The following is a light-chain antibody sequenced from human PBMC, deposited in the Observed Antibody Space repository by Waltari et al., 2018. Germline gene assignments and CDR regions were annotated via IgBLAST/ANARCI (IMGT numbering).Light chain of an antibody. Sequence: DIQMTQSPSSLSASVGDRVTITCRASQGISNYLAWYQQKPGKVPKFLIYAAAALESGVPSRFSGSWSGTHFTLTISSLQPEDAATYYCQNYNSALRTFGQGTKVEIK. J-gene: IGKJ1*01. CDR2: AAA. CDR3: QNYNSALRT. V-gene: IGKV1-27*01. CDR1: QGISNY.